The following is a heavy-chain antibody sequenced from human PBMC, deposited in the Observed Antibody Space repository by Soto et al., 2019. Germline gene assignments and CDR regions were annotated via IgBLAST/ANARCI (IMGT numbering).Heavy chain of an antibody. V-gene: IGHV3-23*01. Sequence: GGSLRLSCAASGFTFSSYAMSWVRQAPGKGLEWVSAISGSGGSTYYADSVKGRFTISRDNSKNTLYLQMNSLRAEDAAVYYCSKDQPTYYDILTRYAYFDYWGQGTLVTVSS. J-gene: IGHJ4*01. D-gene: IGHD3-9*01. CDR3: SKDQPTYYDILTRYAYFDY. CDR1: GFTFSSYA. CDR2: ISGSGGST.